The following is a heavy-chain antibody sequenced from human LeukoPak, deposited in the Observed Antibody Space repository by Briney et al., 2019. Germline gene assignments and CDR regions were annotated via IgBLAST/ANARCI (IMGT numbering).Heavy chain of an antibody. J-gene: IGHJ6*03. CDR2: IYYSGST. CDR3: ARGAQSSYYYYYMDV. CDR1: GGSISSYY. V-gene: IGHV4-59*01. D-gene: IGHD1-26*01. Sequence: PSETLSLTCTVSGGSISSYYWSWIRQPPGKGLEWIGYIYYSGSTNYNPSLKSRVTISVDTSKNQFSLKLSSVTAADTAVYYCARGAQSSYYYYYMDVWGKGTTVTVSS.